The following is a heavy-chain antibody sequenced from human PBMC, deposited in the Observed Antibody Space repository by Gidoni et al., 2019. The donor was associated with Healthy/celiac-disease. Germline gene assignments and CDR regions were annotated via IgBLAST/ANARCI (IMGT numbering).Heavy chain of an antibody. Sequence: VQLQQWGEGRLKPSETLSRTCAVYGGSFSGSYWSWIRQHPGKGLEWIGEINHSVSTNSNPSLKSRVTISVDTSKNQFSLKLSSVTAADTAVYYCARGGLKYSSSWLGAFDIWGQGTMVTVSS. CDR2: INHSVST. D-gene: IGHD6-13*01. J-gene: IGHJ3*02. V-gene: IGHV4-34*01. CDR1: GGSFSGSY. CDR3: ARGGLKYSSSWLGAFDI.